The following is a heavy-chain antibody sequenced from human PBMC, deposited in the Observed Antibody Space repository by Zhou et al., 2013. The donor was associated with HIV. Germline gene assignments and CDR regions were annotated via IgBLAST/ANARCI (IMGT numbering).Heavy chain of an antibody. Sequence: QVQLVQSGAEVKKPGASVKVSCKASGYAFTNYAMHWVRQAPGQRLEWMGWINGGDGNTKYSQKFQGRLTITADGSTSTAYMELSSLRSEDTAVYYCARERGIAVGDAGWYFDLWGRGTLVTVSS. CDR3: ARERGIAVGDAGWYFDL. J-gene: IGHJ2*01. CDR1: GYAFTNYA. CDR2: INGGDGNT. D-gene: IGHD6-19*01. V-gene: IGHV1-3*01.